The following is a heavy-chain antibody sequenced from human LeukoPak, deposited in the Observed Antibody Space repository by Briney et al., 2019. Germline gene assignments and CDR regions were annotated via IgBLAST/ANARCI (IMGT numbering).Heavy chain of an antibody. J-gene: IGHJ5*02. CDR3: ARHFLERAHWFDP. D-gene: IGHD1-1*01. CDR2: IWYDGSNK. Sequence: GGSLRLSCAASGFTFSSYGMHWVRQAPGKGLEWVAVIWYDGSNKYYADSVKGRFTISRDNSKNTLYLQMNSLRAEDTAVYYCARHFLERAHWFDPWGQGTLVTVSS. V-gene: IGHV3-33*01. CDR1: GFTFSSYG.